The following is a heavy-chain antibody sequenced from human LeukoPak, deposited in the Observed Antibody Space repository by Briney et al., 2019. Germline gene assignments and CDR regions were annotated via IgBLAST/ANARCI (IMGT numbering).Heavy chain of an antibody. Sequence: SETLSLTCTVSGGSFNSGNYYWSWIRQPAGKGLEWIGRIFISGSTNYNPSLKSRVTISVDTSKNQFSLKLSSVTAADTAVYYCARDPAGLGDGDYSPADLWGRGTLVTVSS. V-gene: IGHV4-61*10. CDR2: IFISGST. CDR3: ARDPAGLGDGDYSPADL. D-gene: IGHD4-17*01. J-gene: IGHJ2*01. CDR1: GGSFNSGNYY.